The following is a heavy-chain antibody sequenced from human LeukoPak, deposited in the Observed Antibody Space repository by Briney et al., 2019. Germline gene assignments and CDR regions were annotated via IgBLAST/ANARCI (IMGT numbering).Heavy chain of an antibody. Sequence: GESLKISFKGPGYSFTSYWIGWVRQMPGKGLEWMGIIYPGDSDTRYSPSFQGQVTISADKSISTAYLQWSSLKASDTAMYYCATAGGDSSGLDAFDIWGQGTMVTVSS. CDR3: ATAGGDSSGLDAFDI. CDR1: GYSFTSYW. V-gene: IGHV5-51*01. D-gene: IGHD3-22*01. J-gene: IGHJ3*02. CDR2: IYPGDSDT.